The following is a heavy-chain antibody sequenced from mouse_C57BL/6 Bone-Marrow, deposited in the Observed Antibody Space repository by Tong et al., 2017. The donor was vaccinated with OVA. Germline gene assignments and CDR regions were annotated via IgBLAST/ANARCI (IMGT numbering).Heavy chain of an antibody. CDR1: GFTFSSYG. V-gene: IGHV5-9-2*01. Sequence: EVQLQESGGGLVKPGGSLKLSCAASGFTFSSYGMSWVRQTPEKRLEWVATISGGGSYTYYPDSVKGRFTISRDNAKNTLYLQMSSLRSEDTAMYYCARHEVTTGYYAMDYWGQGTSVTGSS. CDR2: ISGGGSYT. D-gene: IGHD2-2*01. CDR3: ARHEVTTGYYAMDY. J-gene: IGHJ4*01.